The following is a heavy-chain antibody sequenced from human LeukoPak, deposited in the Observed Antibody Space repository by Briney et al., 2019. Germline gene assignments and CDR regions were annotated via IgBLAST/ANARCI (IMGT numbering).Heavy chain of an antibody. CDR3: ARGYSGHYYAFDI. CDR1: GVTFSGYY. J-gene: IGHJ3*02. CDR2: INHSGST. V-gene: IGHV4-34*01. Sequence: PSETLSLTCAVYGVTFSGYYWSWIRQPPGKGLEWIGEINHSGSTNYNPSLKSRVTISVDTSKNQFSLKLSSVTAADAAVYYCARGYSGHYYAFDIWGQGTMVTVSS. D-gene: IGHD1-26*01.